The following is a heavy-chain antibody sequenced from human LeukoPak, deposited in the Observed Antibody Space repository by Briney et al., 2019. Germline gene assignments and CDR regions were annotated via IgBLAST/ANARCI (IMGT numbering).Heavy chain of an antibody. Sequence: GGSLRLSCAASGFTFSSYTMHWVRQAPGKGLEWVSCINYGDFSTYYADSVEGRFTISRDNAKNSLYLQMHSLRAEDTAVYYCAHLVRGSDHFGLDLWGPGTTVTVSS. D-gene: IGHD3-10*01. CDR1: GFTFSSYT. CDR2: INYGDFST. V-gene: IGHV3-21*01. J-gene: IGHJ6*02. CDR3: AHLVRGSDHFGLDL.